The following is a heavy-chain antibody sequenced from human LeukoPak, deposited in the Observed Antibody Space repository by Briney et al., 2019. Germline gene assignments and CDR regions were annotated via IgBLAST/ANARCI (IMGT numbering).Heavy chain of an antibody. CDR1: GGTFSSYA. D-gene: IGHD3-22*01. J-gene: IGHJ6*03. CDR2: IIPIVGTA. V-gene: IGHV1-69*05. CDR3: ARDNRDDSSGYYSKRYYYYYMDV. Sequence: SVKVSCKASGGTFSSYAISWVRQAPGQGLEWMGGIIPIVGTANYAQKFQVRGTITTDESTSTAYMELSSLRSEDTAVYYCARDNRDDSSGYYSKRYYYYYMDVWGKGTTVTVSS.